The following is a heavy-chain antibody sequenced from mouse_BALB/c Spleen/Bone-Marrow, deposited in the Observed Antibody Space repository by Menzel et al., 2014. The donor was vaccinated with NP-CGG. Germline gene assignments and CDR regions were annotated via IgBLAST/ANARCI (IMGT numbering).Heavy chain of an antibody. D-gene: IGHD1-1*01. Sequence: EVKVVESGGGLVQPGGSLKLSCAASGFDFSRYWMSWVRQAPGKGLEWIGEINPDSSTINYTPSLKDKFIISRDNAKNTLYLQMIKVISEDTALCYCARLNYYGNLFVWGAGTPVTVSS. J-gene: IGHJ1*01. CDR1: GFDFSRYW. CDR2: INPDSSTI. CDR3: ARLNYYGNLFV. V-gene: IGHV4-1*02.